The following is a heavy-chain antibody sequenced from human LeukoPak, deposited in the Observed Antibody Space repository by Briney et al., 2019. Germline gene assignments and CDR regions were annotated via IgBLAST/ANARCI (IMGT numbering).Heavy chain of an antibody. CDR2: ISSSSSYI. J-gene: IGHJ3*02. CDR1: GFTFSSYS. Sequence: GGSLRLSCAASGFTFSSYSMNWVRQAPGKGLEWVSSISSSSSYIYYADSVKGRFTISRDNAKNSLYLQMNSLRAEDMAVYYCARDGSSWSADAFDIWGQGTMVTVSS. CDR3: ARDGSSWSADAFDI. D-gene: IGHD6-13*01. V-gene: IGHV3-21*01.